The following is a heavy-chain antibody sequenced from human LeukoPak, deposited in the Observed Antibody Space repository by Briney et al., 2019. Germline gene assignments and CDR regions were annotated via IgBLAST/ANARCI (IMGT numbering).Heavy chain of an antibody. CDR3: ARVQGPGSP. CDR2: ISGSGGST. CDR1: GFTFSSYG. J-gene: IGHJ5*02. Sequence: PGGSLRLSCAASGFTFSSYGMSWVRQAPGKGLEWVSAISGSGGSTYYADSVKGRFTISRDNAKNSLYLQMNSLRAEDTAVYYCARVQGPGSPWGQGTLVTVSS. V-gene: IGHV3-23*01.